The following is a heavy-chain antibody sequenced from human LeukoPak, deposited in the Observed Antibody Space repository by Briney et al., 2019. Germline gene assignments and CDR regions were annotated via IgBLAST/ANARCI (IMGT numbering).Heavy chain of an antibody. J-gene: IGHJ3*02. CDR3: AKVEAGFTGAFDI. CDR1: GFTFSSYG. D-gene: IGHD4-11*01. Sequence: GRSLRLSCAASGFTFSSYGMHWVRQAPGKGLEWVAVISYDGSNKYYADSVEGRFTISRDNSKNTLYLQMNSLRAEDTAVYYCAKVEAGFTGAFDIWGQGTMVTVSS. CDR2: ISYDGSNK. V-gene: IGHV3-30*18.